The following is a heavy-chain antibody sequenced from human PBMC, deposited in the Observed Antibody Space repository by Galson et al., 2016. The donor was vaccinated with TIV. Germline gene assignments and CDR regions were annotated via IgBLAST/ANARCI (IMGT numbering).Heavy chain of an antibody. CDR3: ARGIFPYYGMDV. CDR2: IRSSSSYK. CDR1: GFTFSSYT. J-gene: IGHJ6*02. D-gene: IGHD6-13*01. V-gene: IGHV3-21*01. Sequence: SLRLSCAASGFTFSSYTMTWVRQAPGKGLEWVSSIRSSSSYKSYADSVKGRFTISRDNAKNSLYLQMNSLRAEDTAVYYCARGIFPYYGMDVWGQGTTVTVSS.